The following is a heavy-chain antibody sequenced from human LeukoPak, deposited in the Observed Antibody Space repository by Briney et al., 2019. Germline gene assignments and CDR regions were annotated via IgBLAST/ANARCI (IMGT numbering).Heavy chain of an antibody. Sequence: GGSLRLSCAASGLIFENYAVTWVRQAPGKGLEWVSTISGGGVSTFYADPVRGRFTISRDNSKNEFFIQMDSLRAEDTALYFCAKGGHYSSFDYWGQGNLLIVSS. V-gene: IGHV3-23*01. CDR2: ISGGGVST. CDR1: GLIFENYA. J-gene: IGHJ4*02. CDR3: AKGGHYSSFDY. D-gene: IGHD6-13*01.